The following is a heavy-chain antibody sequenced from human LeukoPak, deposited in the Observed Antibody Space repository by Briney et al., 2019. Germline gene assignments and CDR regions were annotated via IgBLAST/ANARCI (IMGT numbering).Heavy chain of an antibody. Sequence: SETLSLTCTVSGGSINAYYWSWIQQPPGKGLEWIAYVRDNGENNYNPSLKSRVAISVDTANNQISLRLNFVTAADTAIYYCARQPANTAAFDIWGLGTMVTVSS. D-gene: IGHD5-18*01. CDR2: VRDNGEN. CDR3: ARQPANTAAFDI. J-gene: IGHJ3*02. V-gene: IGHV4-59*08. CDR1: GGSINAYY.